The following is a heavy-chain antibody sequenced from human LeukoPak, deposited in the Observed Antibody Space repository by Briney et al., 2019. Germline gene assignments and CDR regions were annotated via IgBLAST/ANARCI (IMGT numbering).Heavy chain of an antibody. CDR3: ARGQFTRPEYYYYMDV. V-gene: IGHV4-34*01. D-gene: IGHD2-2*01. CDR2: INHSGST. Sequence: SETLSLTCAVHGGSFSGYYWSWIRQPPGKGLEWIGEINHSGSTNYNPSLKSRVTISVDTSKNQFSLKLSSVTAADTAVYYCARGQFTRPEYYYYMDVWGKGTTVTVSS. CDR1: GGSFSGYY. J-gene: IGHJ6*03.